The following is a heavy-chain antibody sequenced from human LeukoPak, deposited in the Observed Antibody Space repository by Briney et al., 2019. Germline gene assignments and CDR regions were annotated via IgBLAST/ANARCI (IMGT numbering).Heavy chain of an antibody. J-gene: IGHJ4*02. V-gene: IGHV4-34*01. CDR1: GGSISNYY. CDR2: INHSGST. CDR3: ARGPRTYYDFWSGYPY. D-gene: IGHD3-3*01. Sequence: PSETLSLTCTVSGGSISNYYWSWIRQPPGKGLEWIGEINHSGSTNYNPSLKSRVTISVDTSKNQFSLKLSSVTAADTAVYYCARGPRTYYDFWSGYPYWGQGTLVTVSS.